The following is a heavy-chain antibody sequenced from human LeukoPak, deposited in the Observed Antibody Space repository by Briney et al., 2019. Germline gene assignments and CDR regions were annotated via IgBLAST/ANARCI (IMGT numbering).Heavy chain of an antibody. V-gene: IGHV4-59*01. CDR2: IYYSGSA. D-gene: IGHD3-10*01. Sequence: SETLSLTCTVSGGSISSFYWSWIRQPPGKGLEWIGYIYYSGSANYNPSLKSRVTISVDTSKNQFSLKLNSVTAADTAVYYCARDRQLYYGTVRYFDYWGQGTLVTVFS. CDR1: GGSISSFY. J-gene: IGHJ4*02. CDR3: ARDRQLYYGTVRYFDY.